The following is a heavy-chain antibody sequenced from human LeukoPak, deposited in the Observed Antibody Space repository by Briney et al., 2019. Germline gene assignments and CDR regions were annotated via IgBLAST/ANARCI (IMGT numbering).Heavy chain of an antibody. CDR1: GASVSSDNYY. CDR2: INIGGTA. V-gene: IGHV4-61*02. Sequence: SQTLSLTCTVSGASVSSDNYYWSWVRQPAGKGLEWIGRINIGGTANNNPSLESRITISIDTSKNQFSLRLSSVTAADTAAYYCAADPLWSSGAYWGRGTLVTVSS. J-gene: IGHJ4*02. D-gene: IGHD2-21*01. CDR3: AADPLWSSGAY.